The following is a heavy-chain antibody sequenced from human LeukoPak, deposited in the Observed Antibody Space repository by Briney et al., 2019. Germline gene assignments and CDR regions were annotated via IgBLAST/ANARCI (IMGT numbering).Heavy chain of an antibody. CDR2: IYHSGST. D-gene: IGHD5-24*01. J-gene: IGHJ4*02. V-gene: IGHV4-30-2*01. Sequence: PSQTLSLTCTVSGGSISSGGYYWSWIRQPPGKGLEWIGYIYHSGSTYYNPSLKSRVTISVDRSKNQFSLKLSSVTAADTAVYYCARERQDGPMGPWGQGTLVTVSS. CDR3: ARERQDGPMGP. CDR1: GGSISSGGYY.